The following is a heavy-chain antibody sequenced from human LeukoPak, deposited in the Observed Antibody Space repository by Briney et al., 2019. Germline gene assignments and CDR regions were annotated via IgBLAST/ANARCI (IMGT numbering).Heavy chain of an antibody. CDR1: GGSFSGYY. V-gene: IGHV4-59*01. J-gene: IGHJ3*02. D-gene: IGHD2-21*02. CDR2: IYYSGST. Sequence: SETLSLTXAVYGGSFSGYYWSWIRQPPGKGLEWIGYIYYSGSTNYNPSLKSRVTISVDTSKNQFSLKLSSVTAADTAVYYCARESDWDAFDIWGPGTMVTVSS. CDR3: ARESDWDAFDI.